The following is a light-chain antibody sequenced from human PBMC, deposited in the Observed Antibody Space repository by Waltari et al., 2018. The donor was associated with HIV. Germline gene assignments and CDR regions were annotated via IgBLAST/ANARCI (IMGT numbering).Light chain of an antibody. CDR3: QSWDDSLSGYV. J-gene: IGLJ1*01. Sequence: QSVLTQPPSLSGAPGQRVTISCTGSKSNIGAGYAVHWYQQVPGTAQKLLIYGKNNRPSGVPERFSGAKSDTSASLAITGLQAEDEADYYCQSWDDSLSGYVFGTGSKVTVL. CDR1: KSNIGAGYA. V-gene: IGLV1-40*01. CDR2: GKN.